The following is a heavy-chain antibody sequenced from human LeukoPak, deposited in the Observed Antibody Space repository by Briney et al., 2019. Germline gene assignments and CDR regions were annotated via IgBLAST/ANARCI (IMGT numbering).Heavy chain of an antibody. J-gene: IGHJ4*02. CDR2: IIPIFGTA. D-gene: IGHD4-17*01. V-gene: IGHV1-69*13. Sequence: SVKVSCKASGYTFTGYYMHWVRQAPGQGLEWMGGIIPIFGTANYAQKFQGRVTITADESTSTAYMELSSLRSEDTAVYYCARSYGDYAEYYFDYWGQGTLVTVSS. CDR1: GYTFTGYY. CDR3: ARSYGDYAEYYFDY.